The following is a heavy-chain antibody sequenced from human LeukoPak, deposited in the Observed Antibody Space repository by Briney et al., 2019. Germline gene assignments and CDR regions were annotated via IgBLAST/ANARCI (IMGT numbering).Heavy chain of an antibody. CDR2: IYYSGST. J-gene: IGHJ4*02. D-gene: IGHD3-22*01. CDR1: GGSISSYY. Sequence: SETLSLTCTVSGGSISSYYWSWIRQPPGKGLEWIGYIYYSGSTNYNPSLKSRVTISVDTSKNQFSLKLSSVTAADTAVYYCARVTPPYYYDSSYYFDYWGQGTLVTVSS. CDR3: ARVTPPYYYDSSYYFDY. V-gene: IGHV4-59*01.